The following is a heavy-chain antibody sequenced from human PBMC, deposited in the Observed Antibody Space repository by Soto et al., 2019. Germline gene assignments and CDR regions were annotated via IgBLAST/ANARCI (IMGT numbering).Heavy chain of an antibody. V-gene: IGHV4-59*13. J-gene: IGHJ4*02. Sequence: ETLSLTCTGSRGSISNYYCNWIRQTPGKGLEYIGFIYNSGTTNYHPSLKSRVTISIDTSKSQFYLKLTSVTAADTAIYYCATRFYTPGVLFDYLGPGTQFTFSS. CDR2: IYNSGTT. CDR3: ATRFYTPGVLFDY. CDR1: RGSISNYY. D-gene: IGHD2-15*01.